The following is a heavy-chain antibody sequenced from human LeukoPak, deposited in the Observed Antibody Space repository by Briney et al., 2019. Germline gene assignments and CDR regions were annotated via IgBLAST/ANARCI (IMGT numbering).Heavy chain of an antibody. J-gene: IGHJ4*02. CDR1: GYTFTSYD. V-gene: IGHV1-8*03. Sequence: GASVKVSCEASGYTFTSYDINWVRQATGQGLEWMGWMNPNSGNTGYAQKFQGRVTITRNTSISTAYMELSSLRSEDTAVYYCARARRDGYNLFGYWGQGTLVTVSS. CDR2: MNPNSGNT. D-gene: IGHD5-24*01. CDR3: ARARRDGYNLFGY.